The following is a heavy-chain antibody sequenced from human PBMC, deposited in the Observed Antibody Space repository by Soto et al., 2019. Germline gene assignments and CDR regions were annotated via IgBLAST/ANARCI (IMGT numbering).Heavy chain of an antibody. CDR2: INEMGTN. CDR3: AKTQRVFRWFGT. D-gene: IGHD2-8*01. Sequence: QEHLQQWGAGLLKPTETLSLTCAVYGGPVSGHFWSWIRQSPGKGLEWIGKINEMGTNNWNPCLKPLVSLASDPSQNQSSLNLTSVTAADPPVYFCAKTQRVFRWFGTWGQGIPVTVSS. CDR1: GGPVSGHF. J-gene: IGHJ5*02. V-gene: IGHV4-34*02.